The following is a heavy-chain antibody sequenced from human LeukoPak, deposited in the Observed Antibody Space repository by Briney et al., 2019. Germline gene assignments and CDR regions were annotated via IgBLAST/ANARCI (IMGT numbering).Heavy chain of an antibody. D-gene: IGHD3-22*01. CDR3: VRDYYDSSGYYKGSH. CDR1: GFTFRTYG. V-gene: IGHV3-48*04. J-gene: IGHJ4*02. Sequence: GGSLRLSCAASGFTFRTYGMNWVRQAPGKGLEWISYINSNSDTVHYSNSVEGRFTISRDNAKNSLYLQMNSLRAEDTAVYYCVRDYYDSSGYYKGSHWGQGTLVTVSS. CDR2: INSNSDTV.